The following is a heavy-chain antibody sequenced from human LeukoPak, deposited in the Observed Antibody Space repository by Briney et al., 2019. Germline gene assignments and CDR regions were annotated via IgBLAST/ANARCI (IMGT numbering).Heavy chain of an antibody. CDR2: IWYDGSNK. CDR3: ARDPYGDRFDY. CDR1: GFTFSSYG. Sequence: GGSLRLSCGASGFTFSSYGMHWVRQAPGKGLEWVAVIWYDGSNKYYADSVKGRFTISRDNSKNTLYLQMNSLRAEDTAMYYCARDPYGDRFDYWGQGTLVTVSS. D-gene: IGHD4-17*01. V-gene: IGHV3-33*01. J-gene: IGHJ4*02.